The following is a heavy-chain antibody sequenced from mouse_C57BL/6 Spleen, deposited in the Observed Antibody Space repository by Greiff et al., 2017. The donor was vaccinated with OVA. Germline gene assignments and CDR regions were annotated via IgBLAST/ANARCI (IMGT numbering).Heavy chain of an antibody. CDR3: ARGGYDGYHVGAMDY. Sequence: EVKLVESEGGLVQPGSSMKLSCTASGFTFSDYYMAWVRQVPEKGLEWVANINYDGSSTYYLDSLKSRFIISRDNAKNILYLQMSSLKSEDTATYYCARGGYDGYHVGAMDYWGQGTSVTVSS. J-gene: IGHJ4*01. CDR1: GFTFSDYY. CDR2: INYDGSST. D-gene: IGHD2-3*01. V-gene: IGHV5-16*01.